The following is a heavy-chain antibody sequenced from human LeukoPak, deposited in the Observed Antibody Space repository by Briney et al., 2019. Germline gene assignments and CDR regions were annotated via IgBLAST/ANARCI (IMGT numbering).Heavy chain of an antibody. V-gene: IGHV4-34*01. Sequence: SETLSLTCAVYGGSFSGYYWSWIRQPPGKGLEWIGEINHSGSTNYNPSLKSRVTISVDTSKNQFSLKLSSVTAADTAVYYCARGLITLRYNWFGPWGQGTLVTVSS. J-gene: IGHJ5*02. CDR3: ARGLITLRYNWFGP. CDR1: GGSFSGYY. CDR2: INHSGST. D-gene: IGHD3-22*01.